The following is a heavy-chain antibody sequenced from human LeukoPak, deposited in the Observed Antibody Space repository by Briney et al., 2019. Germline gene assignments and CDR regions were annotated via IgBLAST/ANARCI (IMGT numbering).Heavy chain of an antibody. D-gene: IGHD6-19*01. Sequence: GGSLRLSCTASGFTFGDYAMSWVRQAPGKGLEWVGFIRSKVYGGTTEYAASVKGRFTISRDDSKSIAYLQMNSLKTEDTAVYYCTRVTVADYFDYWGQGTLVTVPS. CDR2: IRSKVYGGTT. V-gene: IGHV3-49*04. CDR1: GFTFGDYA. J-gene: IGHJ4*02. CDR3: TRVTVADYFDY.